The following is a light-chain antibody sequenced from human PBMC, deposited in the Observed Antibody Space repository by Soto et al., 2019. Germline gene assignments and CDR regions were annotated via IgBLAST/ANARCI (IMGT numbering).Light chain of an antibody. J-gene: IGKJ5*01. CDR3: QQYTNWPIT. CDR2: GAS. V-gene: IGKV3D-15*01. Sequence: EIVMTPSPATLSVSPGERATLSCRASQSVSSNLAWYQQKPGQAPRLLIYGASSRATGIPDRFSGSGSGTDFTLTISSLQSEDFAVYFCQQYTNWPITFGQGTRLEIK. CDR1: QSVSSN.